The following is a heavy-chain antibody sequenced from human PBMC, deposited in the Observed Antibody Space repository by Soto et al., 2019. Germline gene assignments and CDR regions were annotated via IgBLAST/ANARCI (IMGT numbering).Heavy chain of an antibody. Sequence: GGSLILSCAASGFTFSSYAMSWVRQAPGKGLEWVSAISGSGGSTYYADSVKGRFTISRDNSKNTLYLQMNSLRAEDTAVYYCAKNPNDFWSGYYYYYYYYMDVWGKGTTVTVSS. V-gene: IGHV3-23*01. D-gene: IGHD3-3*01. CDR2: ISGSGGST. J-gene: IGHJ6*03. CDR1: GFTFSSYA. CDR3: AKNPNDFWSGYYYYYYYYMDV.